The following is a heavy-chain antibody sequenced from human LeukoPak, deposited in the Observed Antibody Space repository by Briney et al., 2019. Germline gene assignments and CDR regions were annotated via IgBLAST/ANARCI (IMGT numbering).Heavy chain of an antibody. V-gene: IGHV3-49*04. J-gene: IGHJ6*02. D-gene: IGHD6-13*01. CDR3: TREGAAAAYGMDV. CDR1: GFTFGDYA. CDR2: IRRSAFGETA. Sequence: GGSLRLSCTASGFTFGDYAVSWVRRAPGRGLEWVGLIRRSAFGETADYAASVKGRFTISRDDSKSIAYLQMNSLKTEDTAVYYCTREGAAAAYGMDVWGQGTTVTVSS.